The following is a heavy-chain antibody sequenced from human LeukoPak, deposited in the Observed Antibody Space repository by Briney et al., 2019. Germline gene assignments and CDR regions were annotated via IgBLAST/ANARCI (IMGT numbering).Heavy chain of an antibody. J-gene: IGHJ4*02. V-gene: IGHV3-30*18. D-gene: IGHD3-3*01. CDR2: ISYDGSNK. CDR3: AKDRNTYYDFWSGYPGPY. Sequence: GRSLRLSCAASGFTFSSYGMPWVRQAPGKGLEWVAVISYDGSNKYYADSVKGRFTISRDNSKITLYLQMNSLRAEDTAVYYCAKDRNTYYDFWSGYPGPYWGQGTLVTVSS. CDR1: GFTFSSYG.